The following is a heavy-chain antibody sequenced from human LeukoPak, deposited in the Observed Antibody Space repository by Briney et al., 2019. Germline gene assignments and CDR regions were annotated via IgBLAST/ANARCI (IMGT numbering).Heavy chain of an antibody. D-gene: IGHD2-8*02. CDR1: AFTFSNAW. J-gene: IGHJ5*02. V-gene: IGHV3-15*01. Sequence: PGGSLRLSCAASAFTFSNAWMSWVRQAPGKGLEWVGRIKSKTDGGTTDYAAPVQGRFTISRDDSKNTLYLQMNSLKTEDTAVYYCTTDLVFSHWFDPWGHGTLVTVSS. CDR3: TTDLVFSHWFDP. CDR2: IKSKTDGGTT.